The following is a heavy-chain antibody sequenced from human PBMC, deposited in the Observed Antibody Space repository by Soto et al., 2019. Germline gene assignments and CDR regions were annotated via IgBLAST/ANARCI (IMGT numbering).Heavy chain of an antibody. CDR3: AKRPDGHIWGSYWS. Sequence: EVQLLESGGGLVQPGGSLRLSCAASGFTFSSYAMSWVRQAPGKGLEWVSGISGSGRTTSYADSVKGRFTISRDNSKSTMYPQKNSLGAEDTAVYCCAKRPDGHIWGSYWSWGQGTLVTVSS. J-gene: IGHJ5*02. CDR2: ISGSGRTT. CDR1: GFTFSSYA. V-gene: IGHV3-23*01. D-gene: IGHD3-16*01.